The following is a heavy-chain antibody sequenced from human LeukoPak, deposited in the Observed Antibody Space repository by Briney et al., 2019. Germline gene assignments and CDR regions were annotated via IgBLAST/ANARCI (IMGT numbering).Heavy chain of an antibody. CDR3: ASGNSGSYYFGY. J-gene: IGHJ4*02. Sequence: GASVKVSCKASGGTFSRYAISWVRQAPGQGLEWMGGIIPIFGTANYAQKFQGRVTITADESTSTAYMELSSLRSEDTAVYYCASGNSGSYYFGYWGQGTLVTVSS. V-gene: IGHV1-69*01. CDR2: IIPIFGTA. D-gene: IGHD1-26*01. CDR1: GGTFSRYA.